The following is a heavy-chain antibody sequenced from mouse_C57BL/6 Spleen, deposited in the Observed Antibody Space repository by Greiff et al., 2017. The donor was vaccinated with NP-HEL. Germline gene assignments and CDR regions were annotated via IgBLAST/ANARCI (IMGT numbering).Heavy chain of an antibody. CDR3: TTHGYYAMDY. V-gene: IGHV6-3*01. CDR1: GFTFSNYW. CDR2: IRLKSDNYAT. Sequence: EVHLVESGGGLVQPGGSMKLSCVASGFTFSNYWMNWVRQSPEKGLEWVAQIRLKSDNYATHYAESVKGRFTISRDDSKSSVYLQMNNLRAEDTGIYYCTTHGYYAMDYWGQGTSVTVAS. J-gene: IGHJ4*01.